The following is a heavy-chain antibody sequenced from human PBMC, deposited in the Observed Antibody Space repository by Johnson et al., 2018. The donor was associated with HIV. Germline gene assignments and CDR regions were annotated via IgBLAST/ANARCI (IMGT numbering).Heavy chain of an antibody. D-gene: IGHD3-16*01. J-gene: IGHJ3*02. CDR3: ARDGGSGDFDI. CDR1: GFTFSNAW. V-gene: IGHV3-11*04. Sequence: QVHLVESGGGLVKPGGSLRLSCAASGFTFSNAWMSWVRQAPGKGLEWVSYISSSGGTKYYADSLKGRFTISRDNAKNSLYLQMNSLRVEDTAVYYCARDGGSGDFDIWGQGTRVSVSS. CDR2: ISSSGGTK.